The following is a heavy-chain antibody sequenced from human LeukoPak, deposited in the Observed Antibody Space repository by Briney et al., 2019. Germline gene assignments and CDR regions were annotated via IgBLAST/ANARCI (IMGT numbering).Heavy chain of an antibody. CDR1: GFTFSSYA. CDR2: FTYSGVNT. J-gene: IGHJ4*02. CDR3: AKGPHCSGWHYFDY. Sequence: PGGSLRLSCAASGFTFSSYAMTWVRQAPGKGLEWVSTFTYSGVNTYYADSVRGRFTISRDNSKNTLYLQLNSLRAEDTALYYCAKGPHCSGWHYFDYWGQATLVTVSA. D-gene: IGHD6-19*01. V-gene: IGHV3-23*01.